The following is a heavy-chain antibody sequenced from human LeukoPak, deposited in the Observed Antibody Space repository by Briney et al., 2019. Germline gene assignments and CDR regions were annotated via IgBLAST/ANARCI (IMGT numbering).Heavy chain of an antibody. CDR2: ISWNRDSI. V-gene: IGHV3-9*01. Sequence: GGSLRLSCAASGFTFDDYAMHRVRQAPGKGLEWVSGISWNRDSIGYADSVKGRFTISRDNAKNSLYLQMNSLRAEDTALYYCAKGSGYTSSRYYMDVWGKGTTVTVSS. CDR3: AKGSGYTSSRYYMDV. D-gene: IGHD6-13*01. CDR1: GFTFDDYA. J-gene: IGHJ6*03.